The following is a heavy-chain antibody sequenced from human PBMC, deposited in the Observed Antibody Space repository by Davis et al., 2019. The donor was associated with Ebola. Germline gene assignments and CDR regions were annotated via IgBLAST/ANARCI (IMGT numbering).Heavy chain of an antibody. D-gene: IGHD3-3*01. CDR1: GFTFSSYS. J-gene: IGHJ6*02. CDR3: ARVGEGPRPTSVWSNYYPTYYYHGMDV. Sequence: GGSLRLSCAASGFTFSSYSMRWVRQAPGKGLEWVASIAASSSDRHYAASVRGRFIISRDNAGNSLSLQINSLRDDDTAVYYCARVGEGPRPTSVWSNYYPTYYYHGMDVWGQGTTVIVSS. CDR2: IAASSSDR. V-gene: IGHV3-21*01.